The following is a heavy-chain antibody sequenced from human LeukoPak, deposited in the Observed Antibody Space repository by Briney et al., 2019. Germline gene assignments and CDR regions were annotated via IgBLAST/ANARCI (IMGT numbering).Heavy chain of an antibody. Sequence: GGSLRLSCAASGFTFSRHWMHWVRQGPGKGLVWVSRIKSDGTYTAHADSVKGRFTISRDNATNTLYLQMNSLRVDDTAVYYCAREDLWEGAFDYWGQGTLVTVSS. D-gene: IGHD3-3*01. CDR3: AREDLWEGAFDY. CDR1: GFTFSRHW. CDR2: IKSDGTYT. V-gene: IGHV3-74*01. J-gene: IGHJ4*02.